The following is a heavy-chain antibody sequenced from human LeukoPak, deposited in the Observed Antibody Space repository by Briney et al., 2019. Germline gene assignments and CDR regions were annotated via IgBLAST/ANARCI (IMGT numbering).Heavy chain of an antibody. V-gene: IGHV4-39*01. CDR1: GDSISSYY. J-gene: IGHJ4*02. Sequence: SETLSLTCTVSGDSISSYYWGWIRQPPGKGLEWIGNIYYSGSTYYNPSLKSRVTISVDTSNNQFSLKLSSVTAADTAVYYCETHKIYYGADCWGQGTLVTVSS. D-gene: IGHD3-10*01. CDR2: IYYSGST. CDR3: ETHKIYYGADC.